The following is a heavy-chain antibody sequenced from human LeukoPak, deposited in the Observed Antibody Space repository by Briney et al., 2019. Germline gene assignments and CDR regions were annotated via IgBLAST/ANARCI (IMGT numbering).Heavy chain of an antibody. V-gene: IGHV4-59*01. Sequence: PSETLSLTCTVSGGSISSYYWSWIRQPPGKGLEWIGYIYYSGSTNYNPFLKSRVTISVDTSKNQFSLKLSSVTAADTAVYYCARVGTKQWLVRTGYNWFDPWGQGTLVTVSS. J-gene: IGHJ5*02. CDR3: ARVGTKQWLVRTGYNWFDP. CDR1: GGSISSYY. CDR2: IYYSGST. D-gene: IGHD6-19*01.